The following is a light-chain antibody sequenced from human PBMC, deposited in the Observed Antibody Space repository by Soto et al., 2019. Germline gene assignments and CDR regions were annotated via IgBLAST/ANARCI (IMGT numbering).Light chain of an antibody. CDR1: QSLSSSY. V-gene: IGKV3-20*01. Sequence: EIVLMQSPGTLSLSPGERATLSCRASQSLSSSYLAWYQQKPGQAPRLLIYGASSRATGIPDRFSGSGSGTDFTLTISRLEPEDFAVYYCQQYNNWPPITFGQGTRLEI. J-gene: IGKJ5*01. CDR3: QQYNNWPPIT. CDR2: GAS.